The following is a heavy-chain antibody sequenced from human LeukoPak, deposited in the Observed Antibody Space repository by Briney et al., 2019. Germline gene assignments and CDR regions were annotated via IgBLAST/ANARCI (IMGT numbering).Heavy chain of an antibody. J-gene: IGHJ4*02. V-gene: IGHV4-59*01. CDR3: ARVGYSGYDLDWIRIDY. CDR1: GGSISSYY. D-gene: IGHD5-12*01. Sequence: SETLSLTCTVSGGSISSYYWSWIRQPPGKGLEWIGYIYYSGSTSYNPSLKSRVTISVDTSKNQFSLKLSSVTAADTAVYYCARVGYSGYDLDWIRIDYWGQGTLVTVSS. CDR2: IYYSGST.